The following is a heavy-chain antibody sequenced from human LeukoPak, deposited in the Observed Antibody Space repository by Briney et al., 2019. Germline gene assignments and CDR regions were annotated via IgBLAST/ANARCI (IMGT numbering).Heavy chain of an antibody. D-gene: IGHD3-22*01. Sequence: SETLSLTCTVSGGSISISNYYWGWIRQPPGKGLEWIGSIYYSGSTYYSPSVKSRVTISVDTSKNQFSLKLSSVTAADTAVYYCARLIVVVTYFGYWGQGTLVTVSS. J-gene: IGHJ4*02. V-gene: IGHV4-39*01. CDR2: IYYSGST. CDR1: GGSISISNYY. CDR3: ARLIVVVTYFGY.